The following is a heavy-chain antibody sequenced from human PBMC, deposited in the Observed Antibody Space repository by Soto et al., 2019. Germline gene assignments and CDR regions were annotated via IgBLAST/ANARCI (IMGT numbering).Heavy chain of an antibody. CDR1: GVSVSSYY. CDR3: ARDLFEARRRASYYYYYGMDV. Sequence: SETLSLTCTVSGVSVSSYYWSWIRQPPGKGLEWIGYIFYTGSTNYNPSLESRVTISIDTSKNQFSLKLSSVTAADTAVYYCARDLFEARRRASYYYYYGMDVWGQGTTVT. J-gene: IGHJ6*02. V-gene: IGHV4-59*02. D-gene: IGHD2-21*01. CDR2: IFYTGST.